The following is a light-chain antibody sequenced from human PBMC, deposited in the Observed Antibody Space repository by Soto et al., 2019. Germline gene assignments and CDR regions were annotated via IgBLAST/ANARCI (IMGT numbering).Light chain of an antibody. CDR2: KAS. CDR3: QQYNSYSLFT. Sequence: DIQMTQSPSTLSASVGDRVTITCRASQSISSWLAWYQQKPGKAPKLLIYKASSLESGVPSRFSGSGSGTEFTLTISSLQPDDFATYYCQQYNSYSLFTFGPVTKVDIK. J-gene: IGKJ3*01. CDR1: QSISSW. V-gene: IGKV1-5*03.